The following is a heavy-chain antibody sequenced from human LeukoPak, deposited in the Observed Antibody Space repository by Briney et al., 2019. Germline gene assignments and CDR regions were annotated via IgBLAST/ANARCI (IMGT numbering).Heavy chain of an antibody. V-gene: IGHV4-4*07. CDR3: ARLKFYDSTGYSPAHYMDV. Sequence: SETLSLTCTVSGGPIYSYYWSWIRQTAGKGLEWIGRLYPGVSTNYNPSLKSRVTMSVDTSKNQFALKLSAVTAADTAVYYCARLKFYDSTGYSPAHYMDVWGKGTTVTVSS. J-gene: IGHJ6*03. D-gene: IGHD3-22*01. CDR1: GGPIYSYY. CDR2: LYPGVST.